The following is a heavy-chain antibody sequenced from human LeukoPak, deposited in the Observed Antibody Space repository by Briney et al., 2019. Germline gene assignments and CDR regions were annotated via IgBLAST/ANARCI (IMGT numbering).Heavy chain of an antibody. J-gene: IGHJ4*02. CDR2: ISWNSGSI. D-gene: IGHD3-22*01. Sequence: PGGSLRLSCAASGFTFDDYAMHCVRQAPGKGLEWVSGISWNSGSIGYADSVKGRFTISRDNAKNSLYLQMNSLRAEDTALYYCAKAHTMGYYDSSGLRGPLDYWGQGTLLTVSA. CDR1: GFTFDDYA. V-gene: IGHV3-9*01. CDR3: AKAHTMGYYDSSGLRGPLDY.